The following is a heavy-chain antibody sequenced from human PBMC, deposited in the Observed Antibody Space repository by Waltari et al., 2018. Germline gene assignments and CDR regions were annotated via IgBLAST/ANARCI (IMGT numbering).Heavy chain of an antibody. CDR2: FHYTRIP. D-gene: IGHD1-1*01. CDR3: ARQHTGPSFDY. CDR1: GDSIGSSRYF. V-gene: IGHV4-39*01. J-gene: IGHJ4*02. Sequence: QVQLQESGPGLVKSSETLSLTCTVSGDSIGSSRYFWGWIRQPPGKGLEGVGRFHYTRIPYYNPSLKGRGTISADTSENQFSLKLSSVTAADTAVYYCARQHTGPSFDYWGQGALVTVFS.